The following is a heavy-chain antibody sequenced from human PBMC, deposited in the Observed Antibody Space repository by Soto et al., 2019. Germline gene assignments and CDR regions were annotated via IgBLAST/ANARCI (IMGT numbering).Heavy chain of an antibody. Sequence: EVQLVESGGGLVQPGGSLRPSCAASGFTFSSYSMHWVRQAPGKGLEWVSYISPSSSSIYYADSVKGRFTISRDNAKNSLYLQMNSLRAEDTAVYYCARVAYYYDSSGYFYWGQGTLVTVSS. J-gene: IGHJ4*02. CDR2: ISPSSSSI. CDR3: ARVAYYYDSSGYFY. V-gene: IGHV3-48*01. D-gene: IGHD3-22*01. CDR1: GFTFSSYS.